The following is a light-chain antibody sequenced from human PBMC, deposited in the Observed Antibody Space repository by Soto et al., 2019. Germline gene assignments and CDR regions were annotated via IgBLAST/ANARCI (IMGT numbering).Light chain of an antibody. Sequence: QSALTQPASVSGSPGQSITISCTGTSSDVGGYHYVSWYQQHPGKAPKLMIFEVSDRPSGVSNRFSGSKSGNTASLTISGLQAEDEADYYCCSYAGSSTLVFGGGTKLTVL. CDR3: CSYAGSSTLV. J-gene: IGLJ3*02. V-gene: IGLV2-23*02. CDR2: EVS. CDR1: SSDVGGYHY.